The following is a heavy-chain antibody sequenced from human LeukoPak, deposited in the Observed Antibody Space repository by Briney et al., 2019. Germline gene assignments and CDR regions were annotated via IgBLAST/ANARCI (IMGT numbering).Heavy chain of an antibody. V-gene: IGHV3-7*01. D-gene: IGHD3-16*01. CDR1: GFTFSGSW. CDR3: ARYRHLYY. J-gene: IGHJ4*02. Sequence: GGSLRLSCAASGFTFSGSWMGWVRQAPGKGLEWVASINQDGGEKYSLDSVKGRFTISRDNTKSSLYPQMNSLRAEDTAMYYCARYRHLYYWGQGTLVTVSS. CDR2: INQDGGEK.